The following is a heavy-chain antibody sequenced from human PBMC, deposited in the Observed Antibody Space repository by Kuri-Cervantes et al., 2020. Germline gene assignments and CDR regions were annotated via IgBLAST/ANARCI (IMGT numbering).Heavy chain of an antibody. CDR1: GFTFSSYW. CDR3: ARMEIGMFDY. V-gene: IGHV3-7*03. J-gene: IGHJ4*02. D-gene: IGHD2-21*01. Sequence: GESLKISCAASGFTFSSYWMSWVRQAPGKGLEWVANIKQDGSEKYYVDSVKGRFTISRDNAKNSLYLQMNSLRAEDTAMYYCARMEIGMFDYWGQGTLVTVSS. CDR2: IKQDGSEK.